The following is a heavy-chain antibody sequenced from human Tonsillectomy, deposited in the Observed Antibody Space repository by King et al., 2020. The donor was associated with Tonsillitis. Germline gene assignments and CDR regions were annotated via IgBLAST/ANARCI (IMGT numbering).Heavy chain of an antibody. CDR1: GFTFSSYG. J-gene: IGHJ4*02. Sequence: VQLVQSGGSVVQPGRSLRLSCETSGFTFSSYGMHWVRQAPGQGLEWVATISFDGANTHHTDSVTGRFTISRDNSKNTMYLQMNSLRAEDTAVYYCARGRLYNVGWGIDHWGQGTLVTVSS. D-gene: IGHD7-27*01. CDR3: ARGRLYNVGWGIDH. V-gene: IGHV3-33*05. CDR2: ISFDGANT.